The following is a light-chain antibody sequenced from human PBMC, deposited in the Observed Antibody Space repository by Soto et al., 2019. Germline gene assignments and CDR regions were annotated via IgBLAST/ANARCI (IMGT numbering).Light chain of an antibody. CDR3: QQRNNWPPWT. CDR2: DAS. V-gene: IGKV3-11*01. J-gene: IGKJ1*01. CDR1: QSVSSY. Sequence: EMVMTQSPATLSLSPGERATLSCMSSQSVSSYLAWYQQKPGQAPRLLIYDASNRATGIPARFSGSGAGTDFTLTISSLEPEDFAVYYCQQRNNWPPWTFGQGTKVDIK.